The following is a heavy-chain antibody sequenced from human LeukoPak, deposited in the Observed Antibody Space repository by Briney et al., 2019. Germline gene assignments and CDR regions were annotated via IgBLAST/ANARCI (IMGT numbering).Heavy chain of an antibody. V-gene: IGHV4-34*01. CDR3: ARVSPYGDYSYYYYYYMDV. CDR1: GGSFSGYY. J-gene: IGHJ6*03. CDR2: INHSGST. D-gene: IGHD4-17*01. Sequence: SETLSLTCAVYGGSFSGYYWSWIRQPPGKGLEWIGEINHSGSTNYNPSLKSRVTISVDTSKNQFSLKLSSVTAADTAVYYCARVSPYGDYSYYYYYYMDVWGKGTTVTISS.